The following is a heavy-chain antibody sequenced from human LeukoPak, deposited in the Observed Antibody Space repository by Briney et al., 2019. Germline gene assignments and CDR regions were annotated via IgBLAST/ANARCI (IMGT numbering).Heavy chain of an antibody. CDR1: GFTFSSYG. V-gene: IGHV3-33*01. D-gene: IGHD6-13*01. CDR2: IWYDGSNK. Sequence: GGSLRLSCAASGFTFSSYGMHWVRQAPGKGLEWVAVIWYDGSNKYYADSVKGRFTISRDNSKNTLYLQMNSLRAEDTAVYHCARGPYSSSSLRNFDYWGQGTLVTVSS. CDR3: ARGPYSSSSLRNFDY. J-gene: IGHJ4*02.